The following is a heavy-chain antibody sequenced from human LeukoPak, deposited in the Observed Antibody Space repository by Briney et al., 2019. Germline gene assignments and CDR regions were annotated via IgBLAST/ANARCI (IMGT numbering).Heavy chain of an antibody. J-gene: IGHJ6*02. V-gene: IGHV3-66*01. D-gene: IGHD3-22*01. CDR2: IYSGGST. Sequence: PGGSLRPSCAASGFTVSSNYMSWVRQAPGKGLGWGAAIYSGGSTYYADSVKGRFTISRDNSKNTLYLQMNRLRAEDTAVYYCARGKRYYDSSGLYYYYGMDVWGQGTTVTVSS. CDR1: GFTVSSNY. CDR3: ARGKRYYDSSGLYYYYGMDV.